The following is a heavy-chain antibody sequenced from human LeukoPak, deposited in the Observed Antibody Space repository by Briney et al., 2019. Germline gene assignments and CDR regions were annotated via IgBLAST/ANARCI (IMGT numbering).Heavy chain of an antibody. Sequence: PSETLSLTCTVSGGSISSSSYYWGWIRQPPGKGLEWIGTIHYSGSTYYNPSLKSRVTISVDTSKNQFSLKLNSVTAADTAVYYCAKDPWDDFCSSRWFDPWGQGTLVTVSS. CDR1: GGSISSSSYY. CDR3: AKDPWDDFCSSRWFDP. J-gene: IGHJ5*02. D-gene: IGHD3-3*01. CDR2: IHYSGST. V-gene: IGHV4-39*02.